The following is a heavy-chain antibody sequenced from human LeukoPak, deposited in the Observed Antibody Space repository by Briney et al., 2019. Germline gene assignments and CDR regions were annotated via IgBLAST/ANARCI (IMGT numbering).Heavy chain of an antibody. D-gene: IGHD6-13*01. CDR2: IIPIFGTA. CDR3: ARAAAAGPRYYYGMDV. V-gene: IGHV1-69*13. J-gene: IGHJ6*02. Sequence: GASVKVSCKATGYTFTSYGISWVRQAPGQGLEWMGGIIPIFGTANYAQKFQGRVTITADESTSTAYMELSSLRSEDTAVYYCARAAAAGPRYYYGMDVWGQGTTVTVSS. CDR1: GYTFTSYG.